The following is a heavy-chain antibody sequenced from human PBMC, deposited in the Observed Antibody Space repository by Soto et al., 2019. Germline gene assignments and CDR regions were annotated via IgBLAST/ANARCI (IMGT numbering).Heavy chain of an antibody. D-gene: IGHD1-26*01. CDR2: IYYSGST. CDR1: GGSISSGGYY. CDR3: ARDNKKAKAFDY. J-gene: IGHJ4*02. Sequence: SETLSLTCTVSGGSISSGGYYWSWIRQHPGKGLEWIGYIYYSGSTYYNPSLKSRVTISVDTSKNQFSLKLSSVTAADTAVYYCARDNKKAKAFDYWGQGTLVTVSS. V-gene: IGHV4-31*03.